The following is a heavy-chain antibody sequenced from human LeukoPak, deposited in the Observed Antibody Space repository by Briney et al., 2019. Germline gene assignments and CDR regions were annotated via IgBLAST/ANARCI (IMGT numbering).Heavy chain of an antibody. CDR2: ISSSSSYI. CDR3: AREIGDYGDLATNMDV. D-gene: IGHD4-17*01. CDR1: GFTFSSYS. Sequence: GGSLRLSCAASGFTFSSYSMNWVRQAPGKGLEWVSSISSSSSYIYYADSVKGRFTISRDNAKNSLYLQMNSLRAEDTAVYYCAREIGDYGDLATNMDVWGKGTTVTISS. J-gene: IGHJ6*03. V-gene: IGHV3-21*01.